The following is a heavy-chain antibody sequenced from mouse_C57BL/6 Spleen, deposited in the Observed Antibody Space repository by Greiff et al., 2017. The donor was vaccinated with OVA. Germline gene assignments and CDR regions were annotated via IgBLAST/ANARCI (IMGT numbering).Heavy chain of an antibody. V-gene: IGHV3-6*01. D-gene: IGHD2-4*01. J-gene: IGHJ3*01. CDR2: ISYDGSN. Sequence: EVKLMESGPGLVKPSQSLSLTCSVTGYSITSGYYWNWIRQFPGNKLEWMGYISYDGSNNYNPSLKNRISITRDTSKNQFFLKLNSVTTEDTATYYCAREGSRYYDYDGFAYWGQGTLVTVSA. CDR1: GYSITSGYY. CDR3: AREGSRYYDYDGFAY.